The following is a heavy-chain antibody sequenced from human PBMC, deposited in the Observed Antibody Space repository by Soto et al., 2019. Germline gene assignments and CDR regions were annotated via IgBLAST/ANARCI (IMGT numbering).Heavy chain of an antibody. CDR1: GGSISSYY. J-gene: IGHJ6*03. V-gene: IGHV4-59*08. CDR2: IYYSGST. CDR3: ARHGTVVVPAASFYYYYYMDV. D-gene: IGHD2-2*01. Sequence: SETLSLTCTVSGGSISSYYWSWIRQPPGKGLEWIGYIYYSGSTNYNPSLKSRVTISVDTSKNQFPLKLSSVTAADTAVYYCARHGTVVVPAASFYYYYYMDVWGKGTTVTV.